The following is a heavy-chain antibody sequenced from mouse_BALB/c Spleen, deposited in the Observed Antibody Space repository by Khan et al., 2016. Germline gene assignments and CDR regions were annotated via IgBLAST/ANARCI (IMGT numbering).Heavy chain of an antibody. J-gene: IGHJ3*01. Sequence: EVQLQESGPGLVKPSQSLSLTCTVTRYSITSDYDWNWIRQFPGNKLEWMGYINYSGNTNYNPSLKSRISITRDTSKNQFFLQLISVTTEDTATYYCARSRLSWFAYWGQGTLVTVSA. CDR1: RYSITSDYD. CDR3: ARSRLSWFAY. CDR2: INYSGNT. V-gene: IGHV3-2*02.